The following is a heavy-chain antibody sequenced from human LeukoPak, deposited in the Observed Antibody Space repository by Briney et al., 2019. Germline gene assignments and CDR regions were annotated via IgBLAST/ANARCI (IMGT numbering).Heavy chain of an antibody. J-gene: IGHJ4*02. CDR1: GGSISSSSYY. V-gene: IGHV4-39*07. CDR3: ARLGYSSGWYFDY. CDR2: IHYSGST. Sequence: SETLSLTCTVSGGSISSSSYYWGWIRQPPGKGLEWIGSIHYSGSTNYNPSLKSRVTISVDTSKSQFSLKLSSVTAADTAVYYCARLGYSSGWYFDYWGQGTLVTVSS. D-gene: IGHD6-19*01.